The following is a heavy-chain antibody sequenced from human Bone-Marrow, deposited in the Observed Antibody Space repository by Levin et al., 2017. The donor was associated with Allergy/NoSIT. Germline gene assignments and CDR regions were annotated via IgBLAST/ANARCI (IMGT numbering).Heavy chain of an antibody. J-gene: IGHJ4*02. CDR1: GFTFSTYG. D-gene: IGHD2-21*01. Sequence: GESLKISCAASGFTFSTYGMSWVRQAPGKGLDWVSGFSGNSGRAIYADSVKGRFTISRDNSKNTLHLEMNHLRVEDTAVYYCAKDQDSVWLPYFDSWGQGALVTVSS. CDR2: FSGNSGRA. V-gene: IGHV3-23*01. CDR3: AKDQDSVWLPYFDS.